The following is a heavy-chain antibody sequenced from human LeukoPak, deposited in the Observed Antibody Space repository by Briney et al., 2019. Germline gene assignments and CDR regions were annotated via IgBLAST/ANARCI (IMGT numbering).Heavy chain of an antibody. J-gene: IGHJ5*02. CDR2: ISGSGGST. CDR1: GFTFSSYA. CDR3: AKDIESYSSSSQWFDP. Sequence: PGGSLRLSCAASGFTFSSYAMSWVRQAPGKGLEWVSAISGSGGSTYYADSVKGRFTISRDNSKNTLYLQMNSLRAEDTAVYYCAKDIESYSSSSQWFDPWGQGTLVTVSS. V-gene: IGHV3-23*01. D-gene: IGHD6-6*01.